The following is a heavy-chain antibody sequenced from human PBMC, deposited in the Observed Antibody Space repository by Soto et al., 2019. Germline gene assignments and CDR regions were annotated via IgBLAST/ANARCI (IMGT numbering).Heavy chain of an antibody. Sequence: GGSLRLSCAASGFTFSRYGMHWVRQPAGKGFEWVAAISDDGSNKYYADSVKGRFTISRDNSKNTLYLQMNSLRAEDTAVYYCAKDLSPSPYYYYGMDVWGQGTTVTVSS. J-gene: IGHJ6*02. V-gene: IGHV3-30*18. CDR3: AKDLSPSPYYYYGMDV. CDR1: GFTFSRYG. CDR2: ISDDGSNK.